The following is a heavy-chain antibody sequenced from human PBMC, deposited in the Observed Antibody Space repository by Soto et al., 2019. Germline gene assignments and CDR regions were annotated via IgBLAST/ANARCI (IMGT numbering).Heavy chain of an antibody. V-gene: IGHV3-9*01. CDR3: AKDLTNYDSSGHYFDF. Sequence: EMQLVESGGGLVQPGRSLRLSCAASGFTFDDYAMHWVRQAPGKGLEWVSGISWNSGSVGYADSVKGRFTISRDNAKNSLYLQMNSLRAEDTAFYYCAKDLTNYDSSGHYFDFWGQGTLVTVSS. CDR2: ISWNSGSV. CDR1: GFTFDDYA. D-gene: IGHD3-22*01. J-gene: IGHJ4*02.